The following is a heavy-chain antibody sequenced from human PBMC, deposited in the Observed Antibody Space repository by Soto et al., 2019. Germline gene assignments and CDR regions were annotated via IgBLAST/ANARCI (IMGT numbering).Heavy chain of an antibody. V-gene: IGHV3-15*01. CDR3: TTEGHPGQPGYSSYVSQDY. Sequence: GGSLRLSCAASGFTFNNAWMSWVRQAPGKGLEWVGRIKSKTDGGTTDYAAPVKGRFTISRDDSKNTLYLQMNSLKTEDTAVYYCTTEGHPGQPGYSSYVSQDYWGQGTLVTVSS. CDR1: GFTFNNAW. D-gene: IGHD6-19*01. CDR2: IKSKTDGGTT. J-gene: IGHJ4*02.